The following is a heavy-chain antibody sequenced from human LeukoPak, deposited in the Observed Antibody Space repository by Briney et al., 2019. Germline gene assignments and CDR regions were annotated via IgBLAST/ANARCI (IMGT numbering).Heavy chain of an antibody. CDR2: ISTSSTYI. Sequence: GGSLRLSCAASGFTFSDYNMNWVRQAPGKGLEWVSVISTSSTYIYYADSVKGRFTISRDNAKNSLYLQMNSLRAEDTAVYYCARVSTAASLAIDSWGQGT. CDR1: GFTFSDYN. J-gene: IGHJ4*02. CDR3: ARVSTAASLAIDS. V-gene: IGHV3-21*06. D-gene: IGHD6-13*01.